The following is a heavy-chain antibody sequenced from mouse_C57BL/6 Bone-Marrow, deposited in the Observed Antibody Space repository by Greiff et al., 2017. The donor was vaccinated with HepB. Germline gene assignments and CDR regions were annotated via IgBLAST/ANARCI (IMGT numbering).Heavy chain of an antibody. CDR3: ARHGGLPPYWYFDV. D-gene: IGHD2-2*01. J-gene: IGHJ1*03. V-gene: IGHV10-1*01. CDR1: GFSFNTYA. CDR2: IRSKSNNYAT. Sequence: EVKLVESGGGLVQPKGSLKLSCAASGFSFNTYAMNWVRQAPGKGLEWVARIRSKSNNYATYYADSVKDRFTISRDDSESMLYLQMNNLKTEDTAMYYCARHGGLPPYWYFDVWGTGTTVTVSS.